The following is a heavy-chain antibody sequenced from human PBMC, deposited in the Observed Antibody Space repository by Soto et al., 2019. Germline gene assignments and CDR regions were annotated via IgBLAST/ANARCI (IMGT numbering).Heavy chain of an antibody. J-gene: IGHJ1*01. Sequence: GECLKISCKGSGYSFTSYWISWVRQMPGKGLEWMGRIDPSDSYTNYSPSFQGHVTISADKSISTAYLQWSSLKASDTAMYYCARHEGNYFPHPFQHWGQGTLVTVSS. CDR1: GYSFTSYW. CDR2: IDPSDSYT. D-gene: IGHD3-10*01. V-gene: IGHV5-10-1*01. CDR3: ARHEGNYFPHPFQH.